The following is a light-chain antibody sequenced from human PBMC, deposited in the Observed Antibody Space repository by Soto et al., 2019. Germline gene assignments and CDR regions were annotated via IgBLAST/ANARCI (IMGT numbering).Light chain of an antibody. CDR2: KAS. CDR1: QSINSW. V-gene: IGKV1-5*03. CDR3: QHYDTYFPT. Sequence: DIQMTQSPSTLCASIGDRVTITCRASQSINSWLAWFQQKPGKAPKLLIYKASSLEGGVPSRFSGSGSGTEFTLTISSLQPDVIATYYCQHYDTYFPTFGQGTKVEIK. J-gene: IGKJ1*01.